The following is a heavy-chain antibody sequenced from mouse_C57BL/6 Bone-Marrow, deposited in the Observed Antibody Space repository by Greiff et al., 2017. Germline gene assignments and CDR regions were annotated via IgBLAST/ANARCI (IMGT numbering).Heavy chain of an antibody. D-gene: IGHD6-1*01. CDR3: ASTLIAD. Sequence: QVQLQPSGAELVKPGASVKMSCKASGYTFTSYWIPWVKQRPGQGLEWIGDIYPGSGSTNYNEKFKCKATLTVDTSSSTAYMQLSSLTSEDSAVYYWASTLIADWGRGTQVTVSA. CDR1: GYTFTSYW. V-gene: IGHV1-55*01. CDR2: IYPGSGST. J-gene: IGHJ3*01.